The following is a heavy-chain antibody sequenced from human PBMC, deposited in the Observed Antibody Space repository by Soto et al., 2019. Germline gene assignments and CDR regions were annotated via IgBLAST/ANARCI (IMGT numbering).Heavy chain of an antibody. D-gene: IGHD3-10*01. Sequence: QVQLVESGGGVVQPGRSLRLSCAASGFTFSSYAMHWVRQAPGKGLEWVAVISYDGSNKYYADSVKGRFTISRDNSKNTLYRQMNSLRAEDTAVYYCEREGWGSGRALDVWGQGTTVTVSS. J-gene: IGHJ6*02. CDR2: ISYDGSNK. CDR1: GFTFSSYA. CDR3: EREGWGSGRALDV. V-gene: IGHV3-30-3*01.